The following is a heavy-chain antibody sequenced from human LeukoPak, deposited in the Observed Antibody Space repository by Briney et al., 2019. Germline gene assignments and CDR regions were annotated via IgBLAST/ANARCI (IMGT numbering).Heavy chain of an antibody. CDR1: GFTFGDYA. Sequence: PGGSLRLSCTASGFTFGDYAMSWVCQAPGKGLEWVGFIRSKAYGGTTEYAASVKGRFTISRDDSKSIAYLQMNSLKTEDTAVYYCAKVSLDTAMVTHYYFDYWGQGTLVTVSS. V-gene: IGHV3-49*04. CDR3: AKVSLDTAMVTHYYFDY. J-gene: IGHJ4*02. CDR2: IRSKAYGGTT. D-gene: IGHD5-18*01.